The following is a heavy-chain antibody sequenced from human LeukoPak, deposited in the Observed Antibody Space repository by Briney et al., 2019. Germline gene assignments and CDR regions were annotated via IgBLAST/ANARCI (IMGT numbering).Heavy chain of an antibody. J-gene: IGHJ4*02. CDR2: FDPEEGET. D-gene: IGHD2-21*01. Sequence: ASVKVSCKVSGHTLTEFSIHWVRQAPGKGLQWMGGFDPEEGETIYAQRFQGRVTMTEDTSTDSAYLELGSLTSDDTAVYFCVRDERAVTAGGEYYFDYWGQGTLVTVSS. CDR1: GHTLTEFS. CDR3: VRDERAVTAGGEYYFDY. V-gene: IGHV1-24*01.